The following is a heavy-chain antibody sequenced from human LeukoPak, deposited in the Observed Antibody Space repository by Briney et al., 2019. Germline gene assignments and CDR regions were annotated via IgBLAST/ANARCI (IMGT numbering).Heavy chain of an antibody. CDR2: IKQDGSEK. CDR3: ARGRGKVVVAATVHYYYYMDV. J-gene: IGHJ6*03. Sequence: PGGSLRLSCAASGFTFDDYGMSWVRQAPGKGLEWVANIKQDGSEKYYVDSVKGRFTISRDNAKNSLYLQMNSLRAEDTAVYYCARGRGKVVVAATVHYYYYMDVWGKGTTVTVSS. D-gene: IGHD2-15*01. V-gene: IGHV3-7*01. CDR1: GFTFDDYG.